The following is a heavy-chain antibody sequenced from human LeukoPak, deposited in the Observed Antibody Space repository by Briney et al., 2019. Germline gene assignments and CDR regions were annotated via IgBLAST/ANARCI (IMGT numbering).Heavy chain of an antibody. CDR1: GGSISSSSYY. CDR2: IYYSGST. D-gene: IGHD2-15*01. Sequence: SETLSLTCTVSGGSISSSSYYWGWIRQPPGKGLEWIVSIYYSGSTYYNPSLKSRVTISVDTSKNQFSLKLSSVTAADTAVYYCARDSYCSGGSCYSTGWFDPWGQGTLVTVSS. V-gene: IGHV4-39*07. J-gene: IGHJ5*02. CDR3: ARDSYCSGGSCYSTGWFDP.